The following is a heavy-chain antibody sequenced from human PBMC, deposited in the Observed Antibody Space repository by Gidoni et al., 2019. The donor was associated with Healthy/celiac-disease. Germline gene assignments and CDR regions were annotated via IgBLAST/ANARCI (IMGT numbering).Heavy chain of an antibody. CDR1: GFTFDDYG. CDR3: ARDLYPYYDFWSGYYRFRDY. J-gene: IGHJ4*02. CDR2: INWNGGST. V-gene: IGHV3-20*01. D-gene: IGHD3-3*01. Sequence: EVQLVESGGGVVRPGGSLRLSCAASGFTFDDYGMSWVRQAPGKGLEWVSGINWNGGSTGYADSVKCRFTISRDNAKNSLYLQMNSLRAEDTALYHCARDLYPYYDFWSGYYRFRDYWGQGTLVTVSS.